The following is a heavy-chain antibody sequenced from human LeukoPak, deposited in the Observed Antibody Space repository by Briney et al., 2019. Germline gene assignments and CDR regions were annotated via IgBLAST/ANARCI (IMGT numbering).Heavy chain of an antibody. J-gene: IGHJ6*03. V-gene: IGHV4-59*08. CDR2: IANNGNA. CDR1: GDSLSSSS. D-gene: IGHD2/OR15-2a*01. Sequence: PSETLSLTCSVSGDSLSSSSWTWSRQSPGQGLESLGYIANNGNAKYKSSFEGRVTMSVDTSKSQFSLTLSSVTAADTAVYYCARRIFSAQFRPLLYSYMDVWGKGTAVIVSS. CDR3: ARRIFSAQFRPLLYSYMDV.